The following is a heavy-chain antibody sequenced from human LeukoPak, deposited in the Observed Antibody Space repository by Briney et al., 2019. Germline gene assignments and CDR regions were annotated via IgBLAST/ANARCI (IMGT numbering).Heavy chain of an antibody. CDR1: GGSFSGYY. CDR2: IYHSGST. Sequence: PSETLSLTCAVYGGSFSGYYWSWIRQPPGKGLEWIGSIYHSGSTYYNPSLKSRVTISVDTSKNQFSLKLSSVTAADTAVYYCARGTEYATAFDIWGQGTMVTVSS. J-gene: IGHJ3*02. V-gene: IGHV4-34*01. CDR3: ARGTEYATAFDI. D-gene: IGHD2-8*02.